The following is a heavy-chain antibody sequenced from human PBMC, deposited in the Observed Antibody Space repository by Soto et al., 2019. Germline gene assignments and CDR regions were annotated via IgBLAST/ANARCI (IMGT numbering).Heavy chain of an antibody. CDR1: GFNFGNFA. D-gene: IGHD6-19*01. J-gene: IGHJ5*02. CDR3: AVHLGSSGWEYFDP. V-gene: IGHV3-30*03. CDR2: ISSHGRHQ. Sequence: QLVESGGGMVPPGKSLRLSCTGSGFNFGNFAVHWVRQTPVKGLEWVAVISSHGRHQYYSDSVKGRFTISRDNSSNPLHLHLSSPRLEDTAVYSCAVHLGSSGWEYFDPWGPGPLVPVSS.